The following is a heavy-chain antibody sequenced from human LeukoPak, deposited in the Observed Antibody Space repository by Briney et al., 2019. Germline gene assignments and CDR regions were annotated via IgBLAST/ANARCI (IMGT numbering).Heavy chain of an antibody. CDR1: GYSISSGYY. CDR3: ARQDYYDSSGYQYYFDY. CDR2: IYHSGST. Sequence: PSETLSLTCAVSGYSISSGYYWGWIRQPPGKGLEWIGSIYHSGSTYYNPSLKSRVTISVDTSKNQFSLKLSSVTAADTAVYYCARQDYYDSSGYQYYFDYWGQGTLVTVSS. J-gene: IGHJ4*02. D-gene: IGHD3-22*01. V-gene: IGHV4-38-2*01.